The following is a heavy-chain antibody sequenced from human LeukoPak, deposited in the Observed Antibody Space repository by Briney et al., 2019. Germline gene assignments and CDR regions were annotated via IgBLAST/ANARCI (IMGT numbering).Heavy chain of an antibody. CDR3: AKGLVSYYFDY. D-gene: IGHD3-9*01. J-gene: IGHJ4*02. CDR2: ISYDGSNK. CDR1: GFTFSSYA. V-gene: IGHV3-30*04. Sequence: GGSLRLSCAASGFTFSSYAMHWVRQAPGKGLEWVAVISYDGSNKYYADSVKGRFTISRDNSQNTLYLQMNSLRAEDTAVYYCAKGLVSYYFDYWGQGTQVTVSS.